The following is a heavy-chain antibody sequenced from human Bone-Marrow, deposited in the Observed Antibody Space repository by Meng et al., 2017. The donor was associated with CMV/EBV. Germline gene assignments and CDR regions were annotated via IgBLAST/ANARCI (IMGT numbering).Heavy chain of an antibody. Sequence: GESLKISCAASGFTFSSYAMSWVRQAPGKGLEWVASIKESGRETHYVGSVRGRFTISRDNAKNALYLQMNSLRAEDSAVYYCARDLRGTAATGTYFDYWGQGTLVTVSS. V-gene: IGHV3-7*01. D-gene: IGHD1-1*01. J-gene: IGHJ4*02. CDR3: ARDLRGTAATGTYFDY. CDR1: GFTFSSYA. CDR2: IKESGRET.